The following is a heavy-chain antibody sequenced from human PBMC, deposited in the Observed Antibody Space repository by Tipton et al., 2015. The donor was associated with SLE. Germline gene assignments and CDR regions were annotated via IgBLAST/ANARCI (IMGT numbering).Heavy chain of an antibody. J-gene: IGHJ4*02. D-gene: IGHD6-13*01. CDR2: IYYSGNT. V-gene: IGHV4-39*01. CDR3: ARQIAAADFFDY. Sequence: TLSLTCAVYGGSFSSYYWSWIRQPPGKGLEWIGSIYYSGNTYYSPSLKSRVTISVDTSKNQFSLKLSSVTAADTAVYYCARQIAAADFFDYWGQGTLVTVSS. CDR1: GGSFSSYY.